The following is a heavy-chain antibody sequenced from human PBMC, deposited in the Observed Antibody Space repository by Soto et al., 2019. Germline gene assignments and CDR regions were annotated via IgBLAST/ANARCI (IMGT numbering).Heavy chain of an antibody. D-gene: IGHD1-1*01. J-gene: IGHJ4*02. CDR3: TTNRYN. CDR1: GFTFNNAW. CDR2: IKSRTDGGTA. Sequence: EVRLVESGGDLVEPGGSLRLSCAASGFTFNNAWMSWVRQAPGKGLEWVGRIKSRTDGGTADYAAPVKGRFTISRDDSKHTLFLQMNSLKTEDTAMYYCTTNRYNWGQGTLVTVSS. V-gene: IGHV3-15*01.